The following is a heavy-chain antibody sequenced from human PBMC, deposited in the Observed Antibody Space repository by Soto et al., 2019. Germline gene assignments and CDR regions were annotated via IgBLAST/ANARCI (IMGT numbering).Heavy chain of an antibody. CDR3: ARAAVGAVAGHYGMDV. J-gene: IGHJ6*02. CDR1: GGTFSSYA. V-gene: IGHV1-69*13. D-gene: IGHD6-19*01. Sequence: SVKVSCKASGGTFSSYAISWVRQAPGQGLEWMGGIIPIFGTANYAQKFQGRVTITADESTSTAYMELSSLRSEDTAVYYCARAAVGAVAGHYGMDVWGQGTRVTVSS. CDR2: IIPIFGTA.